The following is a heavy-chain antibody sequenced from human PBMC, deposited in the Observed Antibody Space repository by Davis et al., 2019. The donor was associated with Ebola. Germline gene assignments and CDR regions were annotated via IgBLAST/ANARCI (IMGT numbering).Heavy chain of an antibody. CDR3: ARARAATVIEY. D-gene: IGHD6-25*01. CDR1: GYIFRSYG. V-gene: IGHV1-18*04. J-gene: IGHJ4*02. CDR2: ISTYNGNT. Sequence: AASVKVSCKASGYIFRSYGISWVRQAPGQGLEWMGWISTYNGNTKYAQNFQGRVTMTTDTSTDTAYMELRSLRSDDTAVYYCARARAATVIEYWGQGTLVTVSS.